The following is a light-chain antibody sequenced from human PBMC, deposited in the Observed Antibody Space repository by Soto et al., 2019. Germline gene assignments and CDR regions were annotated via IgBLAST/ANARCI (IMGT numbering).Light chain of an antibody. J-gene: IGKJ4*01. CDR1: QNFGSTY. CDR3: QQYGTSPPLT. Sequence: IVLAQSPGTLSLSPGETATLSCRASQNFGSTYLAWYQQKPGQAPRLLIYDASIRATDIPDRFSGSGSGTDFTLTISRLEPDDFVVYYCQQYGTSPPLTFGGGTKVEI. V-gene: IGKV3-20*01. CDR2: DAS.